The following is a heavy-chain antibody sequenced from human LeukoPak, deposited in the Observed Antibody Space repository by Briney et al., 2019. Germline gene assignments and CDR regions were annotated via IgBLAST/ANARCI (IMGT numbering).Heavy chain of an antibody. CDR1: GYTFTIYA. CDR2: INAGNGNT. Sequence: ASVKVSCKASGYTFTIYAMHWVRQAPGQRLEWMGWINAGNGNTKYSQKFQGRVTITRDTSASTAYMELSSLRSEDTAVYYCARDTAYYYDSSGYPNWFDPWGQGTLVTVSS. V-gene: IGHV1-3*01. CDR3: ARDTAYYYDSSGYPNWFDP. J-gene: IGHJ5*02. D-gene: IGHD3-22*01.